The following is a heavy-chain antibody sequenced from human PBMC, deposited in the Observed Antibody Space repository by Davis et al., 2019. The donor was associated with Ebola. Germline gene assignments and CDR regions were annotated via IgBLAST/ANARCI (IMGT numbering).Heavy chain of an antibody. CDR1: GYKFSSYY. CDR2: ISGYNGNT. CDR3: ARADPGDPEDY. Sequence: ASVKVSCKASGYKFSSYYITWVRQAPGQGLEWMGWISGYNGNTKYAQIVQGRVIMTTDTSTSTAYMELSSLRPDDTAVYYCARADPGDPEDYWGQGTVVTVSS. D-gene: IGHD3-10*01. J-gene: IGHJ4*02. V-gene: IGHV1-18*01.